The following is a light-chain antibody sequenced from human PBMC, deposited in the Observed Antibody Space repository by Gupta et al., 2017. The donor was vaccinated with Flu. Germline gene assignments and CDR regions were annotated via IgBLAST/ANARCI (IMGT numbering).Light chain of an antibody. CDR3: QQYNSYWT. V-gene: IGKV1-5*03. CDR1: QSISSW. CDR2: KAS. J-gene: IGKJ1*01. Sequence: ITCRASQSISSWLAWYQQKPGKAPKLLIYKASSLESGVPSRFSGSGSETEFTLTISSLQPDDFATYYCQQYNSYWTFGQGTKVEIK.